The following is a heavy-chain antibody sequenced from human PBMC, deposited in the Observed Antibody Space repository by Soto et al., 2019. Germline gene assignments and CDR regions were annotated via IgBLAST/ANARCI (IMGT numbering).Heavy chain of an antibody. J-gene: IGHJ6*02. Sequence: EVQLVESGGGLVKPGGSLRLSCAASGFTFSSYSINWVRQAPGKGLEWVSSISSSSSYIYYADSVKGRFTISRDNAKNSLYLQMNSLRAEDTAVYYCARLYCSSTSCYTDYYHGMDVWGQGTTVTVSS. CDR2: ISSSSSYI. CDR1: GFTFSSYS. CDR3: ARLYCSSTSCYTDYYHGMDV. V-gene: IGHV3-21*01. D-gene: IGHD2-2*02.